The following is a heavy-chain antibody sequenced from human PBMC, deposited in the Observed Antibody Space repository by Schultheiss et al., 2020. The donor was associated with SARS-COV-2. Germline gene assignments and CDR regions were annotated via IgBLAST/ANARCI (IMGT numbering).Heavy chain of an antibody. Sequence: SETLSLTCTVSGGSISSYYWSWIRQPPGKGLEWIGSIYYSGITYQNPSLKSRVTVSADMSKSQFSLNLSSVTAADTAVYYCVSLWATGTHRGPVANWGQGALVTVSS. CDR1: GGSISSYY. V-gene: IGHV4-59*05. CDR2: IYYSGIT. CDR3: VSLWATGTHRGPVAN. D-gene: IGHD1-1*01. J-gene: IGHJ4*02.